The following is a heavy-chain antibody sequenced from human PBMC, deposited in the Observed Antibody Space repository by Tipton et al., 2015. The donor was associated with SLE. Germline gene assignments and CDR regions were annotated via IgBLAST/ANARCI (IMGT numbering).Heavy chain of an antibody. Sequence: TLSLTCTVSGASITSGAYYWTWIRQHPGKGLEWIGEVNHSGSTTYNPSLKSRVTLSVDTSKSQFSFSLRLSSVTAADTAVYYCARGTRFLEWLLPFYMDVWGKGTTVTVSS. CDR3: ARGTRFLEWLLPFYMDV. D-gene: IGHD3-3*01. J-gene: IGHJ6*03. CDR2: VNHSGST. V-gene: IGHV4-61*08. CDR1: GASITSGAYY.